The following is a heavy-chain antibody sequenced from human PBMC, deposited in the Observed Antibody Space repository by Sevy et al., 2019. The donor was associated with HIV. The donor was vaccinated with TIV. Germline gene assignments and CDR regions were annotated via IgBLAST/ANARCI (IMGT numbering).Heavy chain of an antibody. V-gene: IGHV3-21*01. CDR2: INSGGNYI. J-gene: IGHJ5*02. D-gene: IGHD3-10*01. Sequence: GGSLRLSCAASGFTFSSYSMNWVRQAPGKGLEWVSYINSGGNYIYYADSVKGRFTVSRDNAKNSLYLQMNTLRVEDTAVYYCARNRSGGSDYGLDTWGQGTLVTVS. CDR3: ARNRSGGSDYGLDT. CDR1: GFTFSSYS.